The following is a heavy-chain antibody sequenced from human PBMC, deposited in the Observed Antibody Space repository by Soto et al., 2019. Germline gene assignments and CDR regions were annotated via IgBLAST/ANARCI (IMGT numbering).Heavy chain of an antibody. CDR3: ARHRNFWSGYYYGMDV. D-gene: IGHD3-3*01. J-gene: IGHJ6*02. CDR1: GASILSSSYY. CDR2: IYYSGST. Sequence: PSETLSLTYTVSGASILSSSYYWGWFRQPPGKGLEWIGSIYYSGSTYYNPSLKSRVTISVDTSKNQFSLKLSSVTAADTAVYYCARHRNFWSGYYYGMDVWGQGTTVT. V-gene: IGHV4-39*01.